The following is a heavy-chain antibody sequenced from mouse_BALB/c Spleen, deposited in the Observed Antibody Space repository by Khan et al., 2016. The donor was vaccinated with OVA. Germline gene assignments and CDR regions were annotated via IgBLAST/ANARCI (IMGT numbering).Heavy chain of an antibody. CDR2: INPSSDYN. CDR1: GYIFTSYM. Sequence: QVQLQQSGAELARPGASVKMSCKASGYIFTSYMIHWVKQRPGQGLEWIGDINPSSDYNNYNQKFKDKATLTADKSSSTAYMQLSSLTSEDSAVYYCARVGYGSFGYWGQGTLVTVSA. D-gene: IGHD1-1*01. J-gene: IGHJ3*01. CDR3: ARVGYGSFGY. V-gene: IGHV1-4*01.